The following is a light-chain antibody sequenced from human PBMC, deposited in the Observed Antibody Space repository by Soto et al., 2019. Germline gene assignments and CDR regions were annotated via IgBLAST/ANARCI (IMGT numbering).Light chain of an antibody. CDR1: SSDIGAYNY. J-gene: IGLJ1*01. CDR3: FSFTTDWTHV. CDR2: EVS. Sequence: QSVLTQPASVSGSPGQPITISCTGSSSDIGAYNYVSWIQQYPGKAPKLIISEVSNRPSGVSNRFSGSKSGTAASLTISGLQTEDEADYFCFSFTTDWTHVFGTGTTVTVL. V-gene: IGLV2-14*01.